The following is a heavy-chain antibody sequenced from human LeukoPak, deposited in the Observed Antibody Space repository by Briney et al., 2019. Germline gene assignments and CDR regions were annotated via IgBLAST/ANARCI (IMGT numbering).Heavy chain of an antibody. J-gene: IGHJ2*01. D-gene: IGHD2-2*01. CDR1: GGSISSYY. V-gene: IGHV4-4*07. CDR2: IYTSGST. Sequence: SETLSLTCTVSGGSISSYYWSWIRQPAGKGLEWIGRIYTSGSTNYNPSLKSRVTMSVDTSKNQFSLKLSSVTAADTAVYYCARDRVVAPAAKDWYFDLWGRGTLVTVSS. CDR3: ARDRVVAPAAKDWYFDL.